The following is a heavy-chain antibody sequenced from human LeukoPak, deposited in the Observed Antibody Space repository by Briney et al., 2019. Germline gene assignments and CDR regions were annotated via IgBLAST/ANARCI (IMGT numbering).Heavy chain of an antibody. Sequence: GASVKVSCKASGYTFTSYAVNWVGQAPGQGLEWMRWNNTHTGNPTYAQAFTGQFVFSLDTSISTASLQINTLKAEDTAVYYCARAHQCCLLDYWGQGTLITVSS. D-gene: IGHD2-15*01. CDR3: ARAHQCCLLDY. V-gene: IGHV7-4-1*02. CDR1: GYTFTSYA. CDR2: NNTHTGNP. J-gene: IGHJ4*02.